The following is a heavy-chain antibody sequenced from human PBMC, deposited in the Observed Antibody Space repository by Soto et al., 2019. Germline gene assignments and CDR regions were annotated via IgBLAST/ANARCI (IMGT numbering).Heavy chain of an antibody. CDR1: GGTFSSYS. Sequence: SVNVSCKDSGGTFSSYSISWVRGAPGQGLEWMGGIIPIFGTANYAQKFQGRVTITADESTSTAYMELSSLRSEDTAVYYCARYQGSYYYDSSGYLDYWGQGTLVTVSS. D-gene: IGHD3-22*01. V-gene: IGHV1-69*13. CDR2: IIPIFGTA. CDR3: ARYQGSYYYDSSGYLDY. J-gene: IGHJ4*02.